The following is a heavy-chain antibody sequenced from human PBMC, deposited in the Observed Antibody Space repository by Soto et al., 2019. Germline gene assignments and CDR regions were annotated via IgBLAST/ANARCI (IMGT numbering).Heavy chain of an antibody. Sequence: QVQLVESGGGVVQPGRSLRLSCAASGFTFSSYTMHWVRQAPGKGLEWVAIISYDGSNKYYADSVKGRFTISRDNSQNTLYLQVNSLTTEDTAVYYCARVADSRPYYYGTPGNDAFDIWGKGRMVTVS. CDR2: ISYDGSNK. CDR3: ARVADSRPYYYGTPGNDAFDI. D-gene: IGHD3-22*01. J-gene: IGHJ3*02. V-gene: IGHV3-30-3*01. CDR1: GFTFSSYT.